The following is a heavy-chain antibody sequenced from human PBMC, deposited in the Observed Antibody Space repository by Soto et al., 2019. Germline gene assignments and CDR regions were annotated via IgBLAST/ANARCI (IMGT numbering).Heavy chain of an antibody. D-gene: IGHD2-2*01. CDR1: GGSISSYY. CDR3: ARDRTYCSSTSCSNWFDP. V-gene: IGHV4-59*01. CDR2: IYYSGST. J-gene: IGHJ5*02. Sequence: NPSETLSLTCTVSGGSISSYYWSWIRQPPGKGLEWIGYIYYSGSTNYNPSLKSRVTISVDTSKNQFSLTLSSVTAADTAVYYCARDRTYCSSTSCSNWFDPWGQGTLVTVSS.